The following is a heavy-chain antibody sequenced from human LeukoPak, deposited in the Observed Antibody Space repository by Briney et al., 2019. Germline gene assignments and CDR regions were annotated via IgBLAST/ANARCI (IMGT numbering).Heavy chain of an antibody. V-gene: IGHV1-69*13. Sequence: SVEVSRKASGGTFSSYAISWVRQAPGQGLEWMGGIIPIFGTANYAQKFQGRVTITADESTSTAYMELSSLRSEDTAVYYCARAPSHYYGSGSYLGYWGQGTLVTVSS. CDR2: IIPIFGTA. CDR1: GGTFSSYA. CDR3: ARAPSHYYGSGSYLGY. D-gene: IGHD3-10*01. J-gene: IGHJ4*02.